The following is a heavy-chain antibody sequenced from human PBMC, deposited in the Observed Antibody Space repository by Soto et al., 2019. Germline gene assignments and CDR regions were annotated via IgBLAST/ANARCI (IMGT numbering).Heavy chain of an antibody. CDR3: ARGRAAADPQDAFDI. J-gene: IGHJ3*02. Sequence: EVQLVESGGGLVQPGGSLRLSCAASGFTFSSYWMSWVRQAPGKGLEWVANIKQDGSEKYYVDSVKGRFTISRDNAKNSLYLQMNSLRAEDTAVYYCARGRAAADPQDAFDIWGQGTMVTVSS. D-gene: IGHD6-13*01. V-gene: IGHV3-7*01. CDR1: GFTFSSYW. CDR2: IKQDGSEK.